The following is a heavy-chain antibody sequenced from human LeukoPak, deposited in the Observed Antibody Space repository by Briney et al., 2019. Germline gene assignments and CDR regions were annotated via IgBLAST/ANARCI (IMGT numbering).Heavy chain of an antibody. V-gene: IGHV3-23*01. CDR3: AKGPKYDFWSGTRDYYFDY. CDR1: GFTFSNYW. J-gene: IGHJ4*02. D-gene: IGHD3-3*01. Sequence: GGSLRLSCAASGFTFSNYWMSWVRQAPGRGLEWVSAISGSGGSTYYADSVKGRLTISRDNSRNTLYLQINSLRAEDTAVYYCAKGPKYDFWSGTRDYYFDYWGQGTLVTVPS. CDR2: ISGSGGST.